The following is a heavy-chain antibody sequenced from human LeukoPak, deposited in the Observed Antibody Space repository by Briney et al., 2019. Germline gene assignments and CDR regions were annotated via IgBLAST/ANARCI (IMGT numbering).Heavy chain of an antibody. Sequence: GESLKVSCKVSGYTLTELSMHWVRQAPGKGLEWMGGFDPEDGETIYAQKFQGRVTMTEDTSTDTAYMELSSLRSEDTAVYYCATDPWGYCSSTSCYTGYWGQGTLVTVSS. V-gene: IGHV1-24*01. CDR2: FDPEDGET. J-gene: IGHJ4*02. CDR3: ATDPWGYCSSTSCYTGY. D-gene: IGHD2-2*02. CDR1: GYTLTELS.